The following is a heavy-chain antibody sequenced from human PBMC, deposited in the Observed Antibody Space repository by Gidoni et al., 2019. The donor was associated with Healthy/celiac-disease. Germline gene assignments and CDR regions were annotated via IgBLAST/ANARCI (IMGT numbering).Heavy chain of an antibody. CDR1: GGSISSYY. J-gene: IGHJ3*02. Sequence: QVQLQESGPGLVKPSETLSLTCTVSGGSISSYYWSWIRQPPGKGLEWIGYIYYSGSTNYNPSLKSRVTISVDTSKNQFSLKLSSVTAADTAVYYCARAGYYYDSSGYEGIDSFDIWGQGTMVTVSS. CDR2: IYYSGST. D-gene: IGHD3-22*01. CDR3: ARAGYYYDSSGYEGIDSFDI. V-gene: IGHV4-59*01.